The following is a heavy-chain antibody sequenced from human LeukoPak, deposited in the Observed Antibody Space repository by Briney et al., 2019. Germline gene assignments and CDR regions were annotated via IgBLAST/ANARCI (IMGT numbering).Heavy chain of an antibody. D-gene: IGHD6-13*01. CDR2: ISSSSSYI. J-gene: IGHJ5*02. CDR3: ARDLVAAAGEYNWFDP. CDR1: GFTFSSYS. Sequence: GGSLRLSCAASGFTFSSYSMNWVHQAPGKGLEWVSSISSSSSYIYYADSVKGRFTISRDNAKNSLYLQMNSLRAEDTAVYYCARDLVAAAGEYNWFDPWGQGTLVTVSS. V-gene: IGHV3-21*01.